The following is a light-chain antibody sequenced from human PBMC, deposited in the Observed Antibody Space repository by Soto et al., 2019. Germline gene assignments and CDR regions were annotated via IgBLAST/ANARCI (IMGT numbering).Light chain of an antibody. Sequence: QSALTQPPSASGSPGQSVPISCAGTSSDVGGYHYVSWYQKHPGKAPKLLIYEVFQRPSGVPDRFSGSKSGDTASLTVSGLQAEDEADYFCSSYSGSDNFVLFGGGTKLTVL. CDR3: SSYSGSDNFVL. J-gene: IGLJ3*02. CDR1: SSDVGGYHY. V-gene: IGLV2-8*01. CDR2: EVF.